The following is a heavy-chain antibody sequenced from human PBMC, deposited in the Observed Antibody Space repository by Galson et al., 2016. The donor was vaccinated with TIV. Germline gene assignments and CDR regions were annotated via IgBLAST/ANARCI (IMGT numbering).Heavy chain of an antibody. Sequence: CAISGDSVSSDSAAWNWVRQSPSRGLEWLGRTYYRSRWYYDYKVSVKSRITINPDTSKNKFSLQLNSVTPEDTAVYYCTRAAGKNGASCYATCENFDNWGQGTMVTVSS. CDR2: TYYRSRWYY. J-gene: IGHJ3*02. V-gene: IGHV6-1*01. CDR1: GDSVSSDSAA. CDR3: TRAAGKNGASCYATCENFDN. D-gene: IGHD2-2*01.